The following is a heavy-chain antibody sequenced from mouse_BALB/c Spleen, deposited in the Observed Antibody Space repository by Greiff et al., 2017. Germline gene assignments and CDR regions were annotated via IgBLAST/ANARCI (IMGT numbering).Heavy chain of an antibody. J-gene: IGHJ4*01. CDR1: GFTFSDYY. CDR3: ARGATHMDY. V-gene: IGHV5-4*02. CDR2: ISDGGSYT. Sequence: EVKLVESGGGLVKPGGSLKLSCAASGFTFSDYYMYWVRQTPEKRLEWVATISDGGSYTYYPDSVKGRFTISRDNAKNNLYLQMSSLKSEDTAMYYCARGATHMDYWGQGTSVTVSS.